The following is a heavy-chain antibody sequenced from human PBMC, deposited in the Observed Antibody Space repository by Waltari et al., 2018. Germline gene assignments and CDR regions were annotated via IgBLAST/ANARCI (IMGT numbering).Heavy chain of an antibody. Sequence: EVQLVESGGGLVQPGGSLRLSCVASEFTLGSYWMSWVRQAPGKGLEWVANINQAGSEKYYVDSVRGRFSISRDNAKSSLYLQMNSLRAEDTAVYYCARGRFYYDSTGYYHFAVWGQGTMVTVSS. CDR1: EFTLGSYW. CDR2: INQAGSEK. D-gene: IGHD3-22*01. CDR3: ARGRFYYDSTGYYHFAV. J-gene: IGHJ3*01. V-gene: IGHV3-7*03.